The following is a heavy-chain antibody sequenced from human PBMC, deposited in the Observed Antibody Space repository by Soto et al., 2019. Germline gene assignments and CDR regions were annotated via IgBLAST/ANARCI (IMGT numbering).Heavy chain of an antibody. CDR1: GFTFASYA. D-gene: IGHD6-13*01. CDR3: SKGLSIAAAGTFDY. Sequence: PGGSLSLSCAASGFTFASYAMSWVRQSPGKGLDWVSGISGSGVNTYNEYSVKGRFTISRNNSKNTLYLDMISLRAEDTAVYYCSKGLSIAAAGTFDYWGQGTLVTVSS. CDR2: ISGSGVNT. J-gene: IGHJ4*02. V-gene: IGHV3-23*01.